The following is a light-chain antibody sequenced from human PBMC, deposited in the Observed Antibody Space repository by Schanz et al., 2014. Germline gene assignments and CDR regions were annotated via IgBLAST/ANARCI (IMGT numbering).Light chain of an antibody. CDR1: SGHSSYA. Sequence: QLVLTQSPSASASLGSSVKLTCTLSSGHSSYAIAWHQQQPEKGPRYLMKVNSDGSHSKGDGIPDRFSGSSSGAERFLTISSLQSEDEAVYYCQTWGTGIRVFGGGTKLTVL. CDR3: QTWGTGIRV. J-gene: IGLJ2*01. V-gene: IGLV4-69*01. CDR2: VNSDGSH.